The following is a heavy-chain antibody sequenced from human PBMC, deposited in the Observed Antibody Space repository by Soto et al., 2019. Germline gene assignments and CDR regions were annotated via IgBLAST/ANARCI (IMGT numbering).Heavy chain of an antibody. CDR2: IWYDGSNK. V-gene: IGHV3-33*01. CDR3: ARDSVVVPAAYDAFDI. D-gene: IGHD2-2*01. J-gene: IGHJ3*02. CDR1: GFTFSSYG. Sequence: PGGSLRLSCAASGFTFSSYGMHWVRQAPGKGLEWVVVIWYDGSNKYYADSVKGRFTISRDNSKNTLYLQMNSLRAEDTAVHYCARDSVVVPAAYDAFDIWGQGTMVTVSS.